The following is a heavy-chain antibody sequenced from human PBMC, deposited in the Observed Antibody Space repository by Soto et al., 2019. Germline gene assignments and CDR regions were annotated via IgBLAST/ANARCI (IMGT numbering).Heavy chain of an antibody. Sequence: GGSLRLSCAAFGFTISGKKYVAWVRQAPGKGLEWVSALYDLDGSFYAASVKGRFTTSSDSSKTTVYLQMNDLRPDDTAVYYCAAWHEREHAYDVWGQGTTVTVSS. J-gene: IGHJ3*01. D-gene: IGHD1-1*01. CDR2: LYDLDGS. CDR1: GFTISGKKY. V-gene: IGHV3-53*01. CDR3: AAWHEREHAYDV.